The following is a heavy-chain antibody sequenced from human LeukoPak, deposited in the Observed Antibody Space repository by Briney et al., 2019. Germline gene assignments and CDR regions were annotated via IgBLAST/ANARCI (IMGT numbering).Heavy chain of an antibody. Sequence: GGSLRLSCAASGFTFSSYAMHWVRQAPGKGLEWVAVISYDGSNKYYADSVKGRFTISRDNSKNTLYLQMNSLRAEDTAVYYCVKSCSSTSCYYRPLDYWGQGTLVTVSS. V-gene: IGHV3-30-3*02. J-gene: IGHJ4*02. CDR3: VKSCSSTSCYYRPLDY. D-gene: IGHD2-2*01. CDR1: GFTFSSYA. CDR2: ISYDGSNK.